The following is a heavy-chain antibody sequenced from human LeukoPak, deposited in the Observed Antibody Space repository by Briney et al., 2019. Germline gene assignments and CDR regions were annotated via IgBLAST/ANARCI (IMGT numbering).Heavy chain of an antibody. J-gene: IGHJ3*02. Sequence: PGGSLRLSCAASGFTFSNYWMSWVRRAPGKGLEWVADIRRDGSETHYVDSVMGGFTISRDNAKNSVYMQMNSLRAEDTAVYYCARDDTHYGSSGSFYDAFDIWGQGTMVTVSS. CDR3: ARDDTHYGSSGSFYDAFDI. V-gene: IGHV3-7*01. CDR1: GFTFSNYW. D-gene: IGHD3-22*01. CDR2: IRRDGSET.